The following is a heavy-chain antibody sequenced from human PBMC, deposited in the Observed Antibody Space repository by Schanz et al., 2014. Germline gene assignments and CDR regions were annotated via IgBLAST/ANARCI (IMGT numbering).Heavy chain of an antibody. CDR3: ARKVGGKIGGYCDS. CDR1: GFTFSDYW. V-gene: IGHV3-23*04. Sequence: EVQLVESGGGLVQPGGSLRLSCKASGFTFSDYWMSWVRQAPGKGLEWVASISSGGASTYYADSVKGRITITRDNSKNAQYQPKKGQRAEEAAVYCCARKVGGKIGGYCDSCGQGTLVIVSS. J-gene: IGHJ4*02. CDR2: ISSGGAST. D-gene: IGHD3-16*01.